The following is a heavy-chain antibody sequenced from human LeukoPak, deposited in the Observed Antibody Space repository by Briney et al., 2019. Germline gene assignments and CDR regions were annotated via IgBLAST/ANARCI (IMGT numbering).Heavy chain of an antibody. V-gene: IGHV3-30*02. J-gene: IGHJ5*02. D-gene: IGHD6-19*01. Sequence: PGGPLRLSCGASGFTFSSSAIHWVRQGPGKGLEWVAYIAHHGNNKYYADSVKGRFTISRDNSKGSLYLQMNSLRAEDTAVYYCARGLSIGGWSASNWFDPWGQGTLVTVSS. CDR2: IAHHGNNK. CDR1: GFTFSSSA. CDR3: ARGLSIGGWSASNWFDP.